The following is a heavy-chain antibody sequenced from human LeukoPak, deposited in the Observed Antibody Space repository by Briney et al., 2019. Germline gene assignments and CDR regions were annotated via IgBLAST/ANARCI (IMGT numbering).Heavy chain of an antibody. D-gene: IGHD6-13*01. V-gene: IGHV1-2*02. CDR2: INPNSGGT. J-gene: IGHJ6*02. Sequence: GASVKVSCKASGYTFTGYYMHWVRQAPGQGLEWMGWINPNSGGTNYAQKFQGRVTMTRDTSISTAYIELSRLRSDDTAVYYCARRPGKAAALPHSYYYYGMDVWGQGTTVTVSS. CDR3: ARRPGKAAALPHSYYYYGMDV. CDR1: GYTFTGYY.